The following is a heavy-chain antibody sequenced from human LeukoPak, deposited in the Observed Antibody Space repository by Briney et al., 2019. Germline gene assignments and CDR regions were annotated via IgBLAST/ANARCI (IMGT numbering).Heavy chain of an antibody. CDR2: ISAYNGNT. CDR1: GYTFTSYG. CDR3: ARDGGHDFWSGPNWFDP. V-gene: IGHV1-18*01. D-gene: IGHD3-3*01. Sequence: ASVKVSCKASGYTFTSYGISWVQQAPGQGLEWMGWISAYNGNTNYAQKLQGRVTMTTDTSTSTAYMELRSLRSDDTAVYYCARDGGHDFWSGPNWFDPWGQGTLVTVSS. J-gene: IGHJ5*02.